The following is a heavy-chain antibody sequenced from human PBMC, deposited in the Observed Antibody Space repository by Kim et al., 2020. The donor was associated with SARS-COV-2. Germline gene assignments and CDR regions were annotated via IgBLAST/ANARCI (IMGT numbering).Heavy chain of an antibody. D-gene: IGHD3-22*01. Sequence: ASVKVSCKASGYTFTSYAINWVRQAPGQDLEWLGWINTITGTPTYAQGFTGRFVFSLDTSVSTAYLQIISLKAEDTAVYYCARIALSGGHYYEPNSWCQGTPVPVSS. CDR1: GYTFTSYA. V-gene: IGHV7-4-1*02. J-gene: IGHJ4*02. CDR2: INTITGTP. CDR3: ARIALSGGHYYEPNS.